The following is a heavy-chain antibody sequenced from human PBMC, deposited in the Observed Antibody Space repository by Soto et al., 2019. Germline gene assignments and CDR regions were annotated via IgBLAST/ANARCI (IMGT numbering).Heavy chain of an antibody. J-gene: IGHJ4*02. Sequence: GGSLRLSCAASGFIFTNYGLTWVRQAPGKGLEYVSHIGLSTTATLYADSVRGRFTISRDNAKKSLYLQMNSLSAEDTAVYYCAPHSGYYDYWGQGTLVTVSS. CDR3: APHSGYYDY. CDR2: IGLSTTAT. D-gene: IGHD3-22*01. V-gene: IGHV3-48*01. CDR1: GFIFTNYG.